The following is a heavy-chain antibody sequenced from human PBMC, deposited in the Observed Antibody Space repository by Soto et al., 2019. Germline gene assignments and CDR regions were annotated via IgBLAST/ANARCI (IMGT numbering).Heavy chain of an antibody. CDR1: GYTFTSYF. CDR2: IDPIDSYT. D-gene: IGHD3-10*02. V-gene: IGHV5-10-1*01. Sequence: GDSLNISCKCSGYTFTSYFIISVRQMPGKGLEWMGRIDPIDSYTNYIPSFQVHVTISADNSISTAYLQWSSLKASDTATYYCERRVFSGLTLNSYYYGMDVWGQGTTVTVSS. CDR3: ERRVFSGLTLNSYYYGMDV. J-gene: IGHJ6*02.